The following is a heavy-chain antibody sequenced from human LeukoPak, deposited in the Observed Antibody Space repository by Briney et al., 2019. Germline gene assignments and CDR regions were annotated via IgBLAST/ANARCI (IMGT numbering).Heavy chain of an antibody. CDR1: GFTFTSYW. Sequence: PGGSLRLSCAASGFTFTSYWMSWVRQAPGKGLEWVANIKQDGSEKRYVDSVRGRFTISRDNAKNSLYLQMSSLRPEDTALYYCVKDKHRDGYTYGVYDSRGQGTLITVSS. V-gene: IGHV3-7*03. D-gene: IGHD5-18*01. J-gene: IGHJ5*01. CDR2: IKQDGSEK. CDR3: VKDKHRDGYTYGVYDS.